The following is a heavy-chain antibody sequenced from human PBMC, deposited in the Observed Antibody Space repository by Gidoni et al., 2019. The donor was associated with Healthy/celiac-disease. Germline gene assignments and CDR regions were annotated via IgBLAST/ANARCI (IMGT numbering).Heavy chain of an antibody. CDR3: ARVITFGGVMEDY. D-gene: IGHD3-16*01. V-gene: IGHV3-7*04. CDR1: GFTFSSYW. Sequence: VQPGGSLRLSCAASGFTFSSYWMSWVRPAPGKGLEWVANIKQDGSEKYYVDSVKGRFTISRDNAKNSLYLQMNSLRAEDTAVYYCARVITFGGVMEDYWGQGTLVTVSS. CDR2: IKQDGSEK. J-gene: IGHJ4*02.